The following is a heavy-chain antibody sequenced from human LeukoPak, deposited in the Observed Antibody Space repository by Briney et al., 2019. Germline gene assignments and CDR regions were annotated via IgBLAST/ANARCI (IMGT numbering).Heavy chain of an antibody. CDR2: ISGSGGST. CDR1: GFTFSNYA. Sequence: GGSLRLSCAASGFTFSNYAMSWVRQAPGKGLEWVSAISGSGGSTYYADAVKGRFTISRDISKNTLYLQMHSLRAEDRAIYYCAKRSSSSSGYFDYWGQGTLVTVSS. D-gene: IGHD6-6*01. J-gene: IGHJ4*02. V-gene: IGHV3-23*01. CDR3: AKRSSSSSGYFDY.